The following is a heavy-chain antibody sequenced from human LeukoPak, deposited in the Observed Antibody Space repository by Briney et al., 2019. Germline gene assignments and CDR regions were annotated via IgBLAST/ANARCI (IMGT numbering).Heavy chain of an antibody. Sequence: GRSLSLARAASGFSFGSPGMSSARHQRGGWIEWVASIRVSGGSTYYADSGKGRFTISRDNSKNTLYLQMNSLRAEDTAVYYCAKVNAGSAFDYWGQGTLVTVSS. CDR1: GFSFGSPG. CDR3: AKVNAGSAFDY. V-gene: IGHV3-23*01. CDR2: IRVSGGST. J-gene: IGHJ4*02.